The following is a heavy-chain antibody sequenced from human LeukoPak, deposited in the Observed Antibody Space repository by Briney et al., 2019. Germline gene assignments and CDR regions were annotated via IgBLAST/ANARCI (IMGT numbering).Heavy chain of an antibody. D-gene: IGHD3-10*01. CDR2: ISGSGERT. CDR1: GFTFSSYG. V-gene: IGHV3-23*01. CDR3: AKDRGIISDY. J-gene: IGHJ4*02. Sequence: GGSLRLSCAASGFTFSSYGMSWVREAPGKGLEWVSAISGSGERTYYADSVKGRFTISRDNSKNTLYLQMNSLRAEDTAVYYCAKDRGIISDYWGQGILVTVSS.